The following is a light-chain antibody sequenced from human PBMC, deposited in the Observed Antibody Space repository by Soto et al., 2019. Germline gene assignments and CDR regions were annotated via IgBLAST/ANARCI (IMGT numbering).Light chain of an antibody. J-gene: IGLJ1*01. CDR2: DVS. CDR1: SSDVGGYNY. Sequence: QSALTQPASVSGSPGQSITLSCTGTSSDVGGYNYVSWLQQHPGKVPKLIIYDVSSRPSGVSNRFSGSKSGNTASLTISGLQAEDEADYYCTSYTSSNTHVFVGGTKLTVL. CDR3: TSYTSSNTHV. V-gene: IGLV2-14*01.